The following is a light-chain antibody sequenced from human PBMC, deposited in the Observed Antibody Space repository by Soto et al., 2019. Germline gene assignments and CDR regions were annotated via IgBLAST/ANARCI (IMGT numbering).Light chain of an antibody. J-gene: IGKJ1*01. CDR3: QQSYNIPPE. Sequence: DIQMTQSPSSLSSSVVDRITITCRARQSISSYLNWYQQKPGKAPKLLIFAASSVQSGVPSRFSGSGSCTDFTLTISTLQPEDFAKYVCQQSYNIPPEFGHGTKVEIK. V-gene: IGKV1-39*01. CDR1: QSISSY. CDR2: AAS.